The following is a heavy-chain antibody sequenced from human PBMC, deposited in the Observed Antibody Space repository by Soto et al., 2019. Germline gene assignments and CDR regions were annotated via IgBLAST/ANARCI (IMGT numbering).Heavy chain of an antibody. CDR2: VYHSGGT. J-gene: IGHJ4*02. CDR1: GGSITSGDYY. CDR3: ARDPSSTGYCLGPCFDS. V-gene: IGHV4-30-4*01. Sequence: SETLSLTCAVSGGSITSGDYYWSWVRQSPGKGLEWIGYVYHSGGTFYNPSLKSRVSISEDTPKNQFSLKLSSVTAADTAVYYCARDPSSTGYCLGPCFDSWGQGTLVTVSS. D-gene: IGHD3-22*01.